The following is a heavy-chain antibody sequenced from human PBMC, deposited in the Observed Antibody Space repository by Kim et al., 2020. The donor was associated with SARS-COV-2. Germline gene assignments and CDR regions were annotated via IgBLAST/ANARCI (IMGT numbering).Heavy chain of an antibody. CDR3: AKVNYFGSFFYFDY. J-gene: IGHJ4*02. D-gene: IGHD3-10*01. Sequence: ADSVEVRFTISKDNSRNTLYLQMNSLRADDTAVYYCAKVNYFGSFFYFDYWGQGALVTVSS. V-gene: IGHV3-23*05.